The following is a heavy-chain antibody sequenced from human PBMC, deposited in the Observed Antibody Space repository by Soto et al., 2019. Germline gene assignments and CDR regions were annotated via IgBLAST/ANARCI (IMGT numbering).Heavy chain of an antibody. CDR3: ACLRGKRGSPFEY. J-gene: IGHJ4*02. CDR1: GDSTSNYY. D-gene: IGHD2-15*01. CDR2: ISYSRHT. Sequence: SETLSLTCIISGDSTSNYYWSWIRQSPGKGLEWIGYISYSRHTNYNPSLKSRGTITVDTSKDELSLKVTSVTAADTAMYYCACLRGKRGSPFEYGDQETQVTVSS. V-gene: IGHV4-59*01.